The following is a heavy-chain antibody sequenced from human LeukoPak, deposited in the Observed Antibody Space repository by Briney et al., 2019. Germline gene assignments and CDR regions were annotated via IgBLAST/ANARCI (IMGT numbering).Heavy chain of an antibody. CDR2: IIPIFGTA. CDR1: GGTFSSYA. Sequence: SVKVSCKASGGTFSSYAISWVRQAPGQGLEWMGGIIPIFGTANYAQKFQGRVTITADESTSTAYIELSSLRSGDTAVYYCARVRAEYQLPDNYYYYYMDVWGKGTTVTISS. CDR3: ARVRAEYQLPDNYYYYYMDV. D-gene: IGHD2-2*01. V-gene: IGHV1-69*13. J-gene: IGHJ6*03.